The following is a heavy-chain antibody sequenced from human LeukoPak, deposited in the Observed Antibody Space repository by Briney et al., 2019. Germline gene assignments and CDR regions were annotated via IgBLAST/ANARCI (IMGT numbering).Heavy chain of an antibody. J-gene: IGHJ4*02. D-gene: IGHD6-19*01. CDR2: ISGSGGST. V-gene: IGHV3-23*01. CDR3: ARDRIAVAGRCLDY. Sequence: GGSLRLSCAASGFTFSSYAMSWVRQAPGKGLEWVSAISGSGGSTYYADSVKGRFTISRDNSKNTLYLQMNSLRAEDTAVYYCARDRIAVAGRCLDYWGQGTLVTVSS. CDR1: GFTFSSYA.